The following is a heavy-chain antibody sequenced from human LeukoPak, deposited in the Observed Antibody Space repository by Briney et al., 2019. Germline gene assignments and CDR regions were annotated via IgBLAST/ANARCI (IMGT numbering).Heavy chain of an antibody. CDR3: ASDSSGYSNYFDY. CDR2: IWYDGSNK. V-gene: IGHV3-33*01. CDR1: GFTFSSYG. Sequence: PGRSLSLSCAASGFTFSSYGMHWVRQAPGKGLEWVAVIWYDGSNKYYADSVKGRFTISRDNSKNTLYLQMNSLRAEDTAVYYCASDSSGYSNYFDYWGQGTLVTVSS. D-gene: IGHD3-22*01. J-gene: IGHJ4*02.